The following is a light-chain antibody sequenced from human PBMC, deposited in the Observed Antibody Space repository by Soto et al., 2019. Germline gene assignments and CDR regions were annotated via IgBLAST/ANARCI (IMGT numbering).Light chain of an antibody. V-gene: IGLV1-44*01. J-gene: IGLJ3*02. CDR2: RDH. CDR1: SSNIGSNT. CDR3: AAWDDSLNVRL. Sequence: QSVLTQPPSASGTPGQRVTISCSGSSSNIGSNTVNWYQQLPGTAPKLLIYRDHERPSGVPDRFSGSKSDTSASLAISGLRSEDEGDYYCAAWDDSLNVRLFGGGTKVTVL.